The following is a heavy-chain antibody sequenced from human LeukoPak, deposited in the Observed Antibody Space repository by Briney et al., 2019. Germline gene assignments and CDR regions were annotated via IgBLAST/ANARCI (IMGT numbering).Heavy chain of an antibody. D-gene: IGHD5-12*01. CDR3: AKPLRADRVVLDY. Sequence: GGSLRLSCAASGFTFSNYAMNWVRQGPGKGLEWVSGFSGSGGSTYYADSVKGRFTISRDNSKNTLSLQMSSLRAEDTAVYYCAKPLRADRVVLDYWGQGTLVTVSS. V-gene: IGHV3-23*01. CDR1: GFTFSNYA. J-gene: IGHJ4*02. CDR2: FSGSGGST.